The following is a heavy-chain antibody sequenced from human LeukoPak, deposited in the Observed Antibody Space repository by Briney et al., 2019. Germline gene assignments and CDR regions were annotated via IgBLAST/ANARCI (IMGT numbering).Heavy chain of an antibody. D-gene: IGHD4-23*01. CDR2: IYPGDSDT. CDR3: ARLLGTTVVTRALWFDP. V-gene: IGHV5-51*01. J-gene: IGHJ5*02. Sequence: GESLQISCMGSGYRFTSYWIGWVRQMPGKGLEWMGNIYPGDSDTRYSPSFQGQVTISADKSISTAYLQWSSLKVSDTAMYYCARLLGTTVVTRALWFDPWGQGTLVTVSS. CDR1: GYRFTSYW.